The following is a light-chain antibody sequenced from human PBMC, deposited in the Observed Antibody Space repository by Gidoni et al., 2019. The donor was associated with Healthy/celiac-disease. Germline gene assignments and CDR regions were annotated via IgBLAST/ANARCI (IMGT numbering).Light chain of an antibody. V-gene: IGLV2-23*02. CDR1: STDFGMFSL. J-gene: IGLJ2*01. CDR2: EVS. Sequence: QSALTQPAPVSGSPGQSFTISCTGTSTDFGMFSLVSWYPPHPGKAPKLMIYEVSKRPSGVSNRFSGSKSGNTASLTISGLQAEDEADYCCCSYAGSSTFVFGGWTKLTVL. CDR3: CSYAGSSTFV.